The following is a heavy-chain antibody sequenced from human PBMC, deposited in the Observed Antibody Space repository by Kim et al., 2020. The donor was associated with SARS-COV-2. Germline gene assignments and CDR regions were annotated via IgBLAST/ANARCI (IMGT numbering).Heavy chain of an antibody. J-gene: IGHJ4*02. D-gene: IGHD1-20*01. Sequence: GGSLRLSCAASGFTFSHYGMSWVRQAPGKGLEWVAVASSDGTKTYYADSVKGRFTISRDNSKNTLFLQINSLRPEDTAVYYCAKGRYNWNILDPFDHWGLGTLVTVSS. V-gene: IGHV3-30*18. CDR3: AKGRYNWNILDPFDH. CDR2: ASSDGTKT. CDR1: GFTFSHYG.